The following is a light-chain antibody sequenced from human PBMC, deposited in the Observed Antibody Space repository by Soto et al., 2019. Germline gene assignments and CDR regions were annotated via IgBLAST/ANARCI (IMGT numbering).Light chain of an antibody. V-gene: IGKV1-5*01. CDR3: QQYDSYPWT. CDR1: LSISSW. CDR2: DAF. J-gene: IGKJ1*01. Sequence: DIQMTQSPSTLSASVGDRVTITCRASLSISSWLAWYQQKPRKAPKLLIYDAFSLASGVPSRFRGSGSGTEFPLTISRLQPDDFATYYCQQYDSYPWTFGQGTKVEIK.